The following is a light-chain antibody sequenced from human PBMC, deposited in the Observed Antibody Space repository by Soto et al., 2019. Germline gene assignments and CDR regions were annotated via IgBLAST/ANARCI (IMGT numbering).Light chain of an antibody. Sequence: EIVLTQSPGTLSLSPGERATLSCRASQSVSSYLAWYQQKPGQAPRLLIYGASSRATGIPDRFSGSGSGTDFTLTISRLEPEDLAVYYCQQYGSSPPRTFGQGTKVDIK. CDR3: QQYGSSPPRT. CDR2: GAS. V-gene: IGKV3-20*01. J-gene: IGKJ1*01. CDR1: QSVSSY.